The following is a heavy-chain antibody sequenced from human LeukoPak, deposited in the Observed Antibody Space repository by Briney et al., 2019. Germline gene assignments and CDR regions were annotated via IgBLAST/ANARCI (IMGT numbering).Heavy chain of an antibody. J-gene: IGHJ5*02. D-gene: IGHD6-19*01. Sequence: PSETLSLTCTVSGGSISSGSYYWSWIRQPAGKGLEWIGRIYTSGSTNYNPSLKSRVTISVDTSKNQFSLNLTSVTAADTAVYYCARDSSGTLSGGGWFDPWGQGTLVTVSS. CDR1: GGSISSGSYY. CDR3: ARDSSGTLSGGGWFDP. V-gene: IGHV4-61*02. CDR2: IYTSGST.